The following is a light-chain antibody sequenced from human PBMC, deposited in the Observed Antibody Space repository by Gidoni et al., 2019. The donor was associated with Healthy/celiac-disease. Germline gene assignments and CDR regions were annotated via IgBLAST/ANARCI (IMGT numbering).Light chain of an antibody. V-gene: IGKV3-11*01. J-gene: IGKJ4*01. CDR1: QSVSSY. CDR3: QQRSNWPLLT. Sequence: ETVSTQSPATLSLSPGERATLSCRASQSVSSYLAWYQQKPGQAPRPLIYDASNTATGIPARFSGSGSGTDFTLTISSLEPEDFAVYYCQQRSNWPLLTFGGGTKVEIK. CDR2: DAS.